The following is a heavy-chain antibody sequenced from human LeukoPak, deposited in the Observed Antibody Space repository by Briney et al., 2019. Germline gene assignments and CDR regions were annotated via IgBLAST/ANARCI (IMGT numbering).Heavy chain of an antibody. Sequence: SETLSLTCTVSGDSISSYYWSWIRQPAGRGLEWIGRIYTTGSTNYNPSLKSRVTMSVDTSKNHFSLKLSSVTAADTAVYYCARGIAAASKQGGFDFWGQGTLVTVSS. J-gene: IGHJ4*02. CDR2: IYTTGST. V-gene: IGHV4-4*07. CDR3: ARGIAAASKQGGFDF. CDR1: GDSISSYY. D-gene: IGHD6-13*01.